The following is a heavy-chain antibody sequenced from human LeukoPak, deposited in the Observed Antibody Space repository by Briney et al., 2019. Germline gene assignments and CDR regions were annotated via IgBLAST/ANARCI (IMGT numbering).Heavy chain of an antibody. J-gene: IGHJ2*01. Sequence: GGSLRLSCAASGFTFSSYGMHWVRQAPGKGLEWVAVISYDGSNKYYADSVKGRFTISRDNSKNTLYLQMNSLRAEDTAVYYCAKDRAQAPDWYFDLWGRGTLVTVSS. CDR1: GFTFSSYG. CDR3: AKDRAQAPDWYFDL. CDR2: ISYDGSNK. V-gene: IGHV3-30*18.